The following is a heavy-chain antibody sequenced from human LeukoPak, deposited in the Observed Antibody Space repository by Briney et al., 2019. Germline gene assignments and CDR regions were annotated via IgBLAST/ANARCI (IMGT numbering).Heavy chain of an antibody. V-gene: IGHV4-59*12. Sequence: SETLSLTCTVSGGSISSYYWSWIRQPPGKGLEWIGYIYHSGSTYYNPSLKSRVTISVDRSKNQFSLKLSSVTAADTAVYYCASGDTQYYYYYYMDVWGKGTTVTVSS. CDR1: GGSISSYY. CDR3: ASGDTQYYYYYYMDV. CDR2: IYHSGST. D-gene: IGHD7-27*01. J-gene: IGHJ6*03.